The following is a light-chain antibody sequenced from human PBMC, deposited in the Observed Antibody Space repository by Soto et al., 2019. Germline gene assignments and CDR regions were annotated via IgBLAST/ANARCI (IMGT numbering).Light chain of an antibody. CDR2: GAS. CDR3: QQYSSRLS. CDR1: QSVSSN. V-gene: IGKV3-15*01. J-gene: IGKJ4*01. Sequence: EIVMTRSPATLTVSPGERATLSCRASQSVSSNLVWYQQKPGQAPRLLIYGASTRATGIPARFSGSGSGTEFALTISSLQSEDFPVYYCQQYSSRLSFGGGTRVEIK.